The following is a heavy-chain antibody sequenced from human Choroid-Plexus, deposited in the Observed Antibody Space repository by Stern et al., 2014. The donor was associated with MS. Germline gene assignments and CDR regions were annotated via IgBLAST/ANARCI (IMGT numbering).Heavy chain of an antibody. J-gene: IGHJ1*01. CDR3: ANPLPYAN. CDR1: GDTFGSYP. V-gene: IGHV1-46*03. D-gene: IGHD4-17*01. CDR2: GNPTDGRT. Sequence: VQLLESGAEVKKPGASVKASCKASGDTFGSYPIHWLRQAPGQGPVWMGIGNPTDGRTTYAQTFQGRVTMTRDTSTRTVYMELSSLKAEDTAMYFCANPLPYANWGQGTRVTVSS.